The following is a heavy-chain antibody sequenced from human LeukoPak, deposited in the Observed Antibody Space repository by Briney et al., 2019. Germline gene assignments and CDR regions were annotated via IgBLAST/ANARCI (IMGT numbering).Heavy chain of an antibody. Sequence: GGTLRLSCEASGFTLSNYGINWVRQAPGKGLEWISLISSSGGSIYYSDSVKGRFTISRDNSKNTLYLQMNSLRAEDTAVYYCAKVAREKYYYDSSGYRTHADYWGQGTLVTVSS. CDR2: ISSSGGSI. J-gene: IGHJ4*02. CDR3: AKVAREKYYYDSSGYRTHADY. D-gene: IGHD3-22*01. V-gene: IGHV3-23*01. CDR1: GFTLSNYG.